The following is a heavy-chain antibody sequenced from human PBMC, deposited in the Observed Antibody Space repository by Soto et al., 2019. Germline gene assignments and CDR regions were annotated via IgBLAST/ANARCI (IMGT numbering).Heavy chain of an antibody. CDR2: IYWNDDK. Sequence: EAGPTLVNPTQTLTLTCTFSGFSLSTSGVGVGWIRQPPGKALEWLALIYWNDDKRYSPSLKIRLTITKDTSKNQVVLTMTNMDPVDTATYHCAHRSLYCSGGSCYSRSLDYWGQGTLVTVSS. J-gene: IGHJ4*02. CDR1: GFSLSTSGVG. D-gene: IGHD2-15*01. CDR3: AHRSLYCSGGSCYSRSLDY. V-gene: IGHV2-5*01.